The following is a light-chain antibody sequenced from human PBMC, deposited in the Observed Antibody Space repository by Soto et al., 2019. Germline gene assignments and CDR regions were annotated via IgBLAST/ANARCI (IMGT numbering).Light chain of an antibody. Sequence: QSALTQPASVSGSPGQSITITCTGTSSDIGGYDYVSWYQHHPGKAPKVIIYGVTNRPSGVSHRFSGSKSANTASLTISGLQAEDEDDYYCTSYTGSSTHVFGTGTKLTVL. V-gene: IGLV2-14*01. CDR2: GVT. CDR1: SSDIGGYDY. CDR3: TSYTGSSTHV. J-gene: IGLJ1*01.